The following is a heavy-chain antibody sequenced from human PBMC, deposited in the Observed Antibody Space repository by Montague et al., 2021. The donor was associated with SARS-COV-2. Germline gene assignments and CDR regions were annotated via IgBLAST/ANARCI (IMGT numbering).Heavy chain of an antibody. V-gene: IGHV6-1*01. D-gene: IGHD6-6*01. CDR1: GDSVYNNRAA. CDR3: VRSQYSNTWFFDY. J-gene: IGHJ4*02. CDR2: TYFRTQWFH. Sequence: CAISGDSVYNNRAAWNWIRQSPSGGLQWLGRTYFRTQWFHHYAPXLEGRITVNADASKNHFSLQLTSVTPEDSAKYFCVRSQYSNTWFFDYWGQGAQVTVSS.